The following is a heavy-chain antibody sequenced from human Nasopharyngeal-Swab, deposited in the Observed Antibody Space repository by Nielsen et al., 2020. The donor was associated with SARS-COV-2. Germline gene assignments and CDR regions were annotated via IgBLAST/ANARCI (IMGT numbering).Heavy chain of an antibody. CDR2: IWFDGTKK. J-gene: IGHJ4*02. D-gene: IGHD4-17*01. V-gene: IGHV3-33*01. CDR3: ARDAPAHYGAFY. Sequence: WIRQPPGKGLEWVAVIWFDGTKKNYADSVKGRFTISRDNSKNTLYLQMNSLRAEDTAVYYCARDAPAHYGAFYWGRGTLVTVSS.